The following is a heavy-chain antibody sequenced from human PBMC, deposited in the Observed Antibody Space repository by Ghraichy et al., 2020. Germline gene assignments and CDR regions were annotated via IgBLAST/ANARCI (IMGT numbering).Heavy chain of an antibody. Sequence: GESLNISCAASGFTFSSYAMSWVRQAPGKGLEWVSAISGSGGSTYYADSVKGRFTISRDNSKNTLYLQMNSLRAEDTAVYYCAKEESIAARPPPQYYYYYGMDVWGQGTTVTVSS. V-gene: IGHV3-23*01. CDR3: AKEESIAARPPPQYYYYYGMDV. D-gene: IGHD6-6*01. J-gene: IGHJ6*02. CDR2: ISGSGGST. CDR1: GFTFSSYA.